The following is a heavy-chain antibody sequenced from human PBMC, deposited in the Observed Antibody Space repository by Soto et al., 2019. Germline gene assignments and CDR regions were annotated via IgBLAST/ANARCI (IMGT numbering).Heavy chain of an antibody. J-gene: IGHJ6*02. CDR1: GGTFSSYA. CDR3: VKRQYYDFWAGNYYYGMDV. D-gene: IGHD3-3*01. CDR2: IIPIFGTA. Sequence: ASVKVSCKASGGTFSSYAISWVRQAPGQGLEWMGGIIPIFGTANYAQKFQGRVTITADKSTSTAYMELSSLRAEDTAVYYCVKRQYYDFWAGNYYYGMDVWGQGTTVTVSS. V-gene: IGHV1-69*06.